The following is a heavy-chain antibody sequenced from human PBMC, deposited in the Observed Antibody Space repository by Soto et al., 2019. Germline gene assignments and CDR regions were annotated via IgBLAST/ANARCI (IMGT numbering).Heavy chain of an antibody. Sequence: DVQLLESGGDLVQPGGSLRLSCVASGFTFYSHAMSWVRQAPGKGLEWVSGTSASGAVTYYADSVKGRFTMSRDNAKNTLWLQMNSLRVEDTAVYYCAKDSKSVAVSAARVYGMDVWGQGTTVTVSS. CDR1: GFTFYSHA. J-gene: IGHJ6*02. CDR2: TSASGAVT. D-gene: IGHD2-2*01. CDR3: AKDSKSVAVSAARVYGMDV. V-gene: IGHV3-23*01.